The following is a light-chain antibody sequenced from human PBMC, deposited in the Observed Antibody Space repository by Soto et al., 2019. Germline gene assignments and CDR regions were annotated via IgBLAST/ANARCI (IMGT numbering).Light chain of an antibody. CDR2: GAY. Sequence: EIVMTQSPVTLSVSLGERVTLSCRASESVTTKVAWYQQKPGQAPRLLMYGAYTRATGVPARFSGSGSGTEFTLTISSLRSEDSAIYYCQQYFEWPPMTFGQGTKVEI. J-gene: IGKJ1*01. CDR3: QQYFEWPPMT. CDR1: ESVTTK. V-gene: IGKV3-15*01.